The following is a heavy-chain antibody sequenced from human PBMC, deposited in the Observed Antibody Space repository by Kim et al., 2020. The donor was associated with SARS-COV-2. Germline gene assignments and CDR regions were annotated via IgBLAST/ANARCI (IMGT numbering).Heavy chain of an antibody. CDR2: LWHEGSNK. CDR1: GFTFSSYA. D-gene: IGHD4-4*01. V-gene: IGHV3-33*01. Sequence: GGSLRLSCAASGFTFSSYAMHWVRQAQGKGLEWVAVLWHEGSNKYYVDSVKGRFTISRDNSKNTLLLQMNSLRADDTAVYYCARGYRTTVVGFDYLGQGT. J-gene: IGHJ4*02. CDR3: ARGYRTTVVGFDY.